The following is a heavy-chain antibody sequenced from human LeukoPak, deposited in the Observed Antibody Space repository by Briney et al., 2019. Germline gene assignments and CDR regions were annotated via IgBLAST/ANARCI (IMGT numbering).Heavy chain of an antibody. CDR2: IRYDGSNK. Sequence: GGSLRLSCAASGFTFSSYGMHWVRQAPGKGLEWVAFIRYDGSNKYYADSVKGRFTISRDNAKNSLYLQMNSLRAEDTAVSYCAREANNYGDHTMMIWGQGTLVTVSS. V-gene: IGHV3-30*02. D-gene: IGHD4-17*01. J-gene: IGHJ4*02. CDR1: GFTFSSYG. CDR3: AREANNYGDHTMMI.